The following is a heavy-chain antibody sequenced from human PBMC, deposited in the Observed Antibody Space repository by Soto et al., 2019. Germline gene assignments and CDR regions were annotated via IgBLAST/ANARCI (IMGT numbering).Heavy chain of an antibody. J-gene: IGHJ6*03. CDR2: ISGSGGST. CDR3: AKDRGGRQVTASYYYYYYMDV. Sequence: GGSLRLSCAASGFTFSSYAMSWVRQAPGKGLEWVSAISGSGGSTYYADSVKGRFTISRDNSKNTLYLQMNSLRAEDTAVYYCAKDRGGRQVTASYYYYYYMDVWGKGTTVTVSS. V-gene: IGHV3-23*01. CDR1: GFTFSSYA. D-gene: IGHD3-16*01.